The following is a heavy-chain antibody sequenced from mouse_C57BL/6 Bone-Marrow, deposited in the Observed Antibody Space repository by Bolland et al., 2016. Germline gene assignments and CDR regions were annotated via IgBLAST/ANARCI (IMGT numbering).Heavy chain of an antibody. CDR3: VWNYYGSPPFAY. Sequence: NYNQKFKGKATLTVDKSSSTAYMQLSSLTSEDSGVYYCVWNYYGSPPFAYWGQGTLV. D-gene: IGHD1-1*01. J-gene: IGHJ3*01. V-gene: IGHV1-69*02.